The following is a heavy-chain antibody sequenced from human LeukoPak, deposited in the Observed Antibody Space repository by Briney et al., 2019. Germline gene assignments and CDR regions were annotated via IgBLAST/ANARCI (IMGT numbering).Heavy chain of an antibody. V-gene: IGHV3-21*01. CDR2: ISSSSSYI. D-gene: IGHD6-13*01. CDR3: ARAGRLLVPFGY. CDR1: GFTFSSYS. Sequence: PGGSLRLSCAASGFTFSSYSMNWVRQAPGKGLEWVSSISSSSSYIYYADSVKGRFTISRDNAKNSLYLQMNSLRAEDTAVYYCARAGRLLVPFGYWGQGTLVTVSS. J-gene: IGHJ4*02.